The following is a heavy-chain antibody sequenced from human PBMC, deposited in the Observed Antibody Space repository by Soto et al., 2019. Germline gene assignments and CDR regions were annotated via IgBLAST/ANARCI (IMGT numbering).Heavy chain of an antibody. CDR1: GFTFSNAW. D-gene: IGHD1-1*01. CDR3: TGFPETLNEIDY. V-gene: IGHV3-15*07. CDR2: IKSKTDGGTT. J-gene: IGHJ4*02. Sequence: GGSLRISCAASGFTFSNAWMNWVRQAPGKRLEWVGRIKSKTDGGTTDYAAPVKGRFNISRDDSKNTLYLQMNSLKTEDTAVYYCTGFPETLNEIDYWGQGTLVTVSS.